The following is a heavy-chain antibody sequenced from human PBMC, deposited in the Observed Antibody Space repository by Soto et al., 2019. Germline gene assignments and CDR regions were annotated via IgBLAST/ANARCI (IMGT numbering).Heavy chain of an antibody. CDR1: GFTISSYG. J-gene: IGHJ4*02. D-gene: IGHD1-1*01. CDR2: ISYDGSNK. V-gene: IGHV3-30*18. CDR3: AKENRDGYNIIIDY. Sequence: QVQLVESEGGVVQPGRSLRLSCAASGFTISSYGMHWVRQAPGKGLEWVAVISYDGSNKYYADSVKGRFTISRDNSKNTLYLQMNSLRAEDTAVYYCAKENRDGYNIIIDYWGQGTLVTVSS.